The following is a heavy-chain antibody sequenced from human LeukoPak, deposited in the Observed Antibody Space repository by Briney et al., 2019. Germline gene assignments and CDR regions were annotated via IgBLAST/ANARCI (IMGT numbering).Heavy chain of an antibody. Sequence: GGSLRLSCAASRFSFSSYAMSWVRQAPGEGREWVSAISGSVGSTYYADSVKGRFTISRDNSKHTLYLQMNSLRAEDTAVYYCAKVYCSSTSCFDPWGQGTLVSVSS. D-gene: IGHD2-2*01. J-gene: IGHJ5*02. CDR1: RFSFSSYA. CDR3: AKVYCSSTSCFDP. CDR2: ISGSVGST. V-gene: IGHV3-23*01.